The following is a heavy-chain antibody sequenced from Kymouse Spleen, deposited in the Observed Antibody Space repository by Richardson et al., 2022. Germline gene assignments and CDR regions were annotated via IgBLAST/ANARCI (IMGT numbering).Heavy chain of an antibody. CDR2: IWYDGSNK. V-gene: IGHV3-33*01. J-gene: IGHJ5*02. Sequence: QVQLVESGGGVVQPGRSLRLSCAASGFTFSSYGMHWVRQAPGKGLEWVAVIWYDGSNKYYADSVKGRFTISRDNSKNTLYLQMNSLRAEDTAVYYCARS*LEQRLVRPLGPGNPGHRLL. D-gene: IGHD1-20*01,IGHD1-7*01. CDR1: GFTFSSYG. CDR3: ARS*LEQRLVRP.